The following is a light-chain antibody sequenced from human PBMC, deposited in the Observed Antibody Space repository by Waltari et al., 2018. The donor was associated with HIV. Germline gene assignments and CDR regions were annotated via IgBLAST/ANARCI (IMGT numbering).Light chain of an antibody. CDR2: RNN. CDR1: SSNIGRNY. J-gene: IGLJ1*01. Sequence: QSVLTQPPSASGTPGQRVTISCSGSSSNIGRNYVCWYQQLPGTAPKLLIYRNNERPSGVPDRFSGSKSGTSASLAIRGLRSEDEADYYCAAWDDSLGGLYVFGTGTKVTVL. V-gene: IGLV1-47*01. CDR3: AAWDDSLGGLYV.